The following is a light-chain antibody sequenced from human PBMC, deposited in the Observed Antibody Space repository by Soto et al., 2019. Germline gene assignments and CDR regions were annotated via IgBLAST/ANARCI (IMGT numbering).Light chain of an antibody. CDR3: QQYGSSPPIT. CDR2: GAS. CDR1: QSVSSSY. J-gene: IGKJ5*01. V-gene: IGKV3-20*01. Sequence: EIMLTQPPGTLSLSPGERATLSCRASQSVSSSYLAWYQQKPGQAPRLLIYGASSRATGIPDRFSGSGSGTDFTLTISRLEPEDFAVYYCQQYGSSPPITFGQGTRLEI.